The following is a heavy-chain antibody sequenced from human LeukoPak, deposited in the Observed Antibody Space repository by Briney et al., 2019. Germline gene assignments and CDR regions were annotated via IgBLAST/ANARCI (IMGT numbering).Heavy chain of an antibody. CDR1: GGSISSGSYY. V-gene: IGHV4-39*07. CDR2: IYHTGNT. Sequence: PSETLSLTCTVSGGSISSGSYYWGWIRQPPGKGLEWIGSIYHTGNTYYNPSLKSRVTISVDTSKNQFSLKLSSVTAADTAVYYCARGLVYWLNYYFDYWGQGTLVTVSS. J-gene: IGHJ4*02. D-gene: IGHD2-8*02. CDR3: ARGLVYWLNYYFDY.